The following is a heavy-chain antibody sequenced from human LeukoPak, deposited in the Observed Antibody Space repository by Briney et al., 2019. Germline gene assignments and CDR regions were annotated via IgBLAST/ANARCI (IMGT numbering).Heavy chain of an antibody. CDR1: GGSISSSSYY. V-gene: IGHV4-39*02. D-gene: IGHD4-17*01. CDR3: ARDYHDYGDGGSYNWFDP. Sequence: PSETLSLTCTVSGGSISSSSYYWGWIRQPPGKGLEWIGSSYYSGSTYYNPSLKSRVTISVDTSKNQFSLKLSSVTAADTAVYYCARDYHDYGDGGSYNWFDPWGQGTLVTVSS. CDR2: SYYSGST. J-gene: IGHJ5*02.